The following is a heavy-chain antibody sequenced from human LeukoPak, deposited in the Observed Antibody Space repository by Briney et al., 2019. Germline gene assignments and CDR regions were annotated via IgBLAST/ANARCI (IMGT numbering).Heavy chain of an antibody. CDR3: AREASQMDAFDI. J-gene: IGHJ3*02. CDR2: TNPNSGGT. CDR1: GYTFTGYY. V-gene: IGHV1-2*04. D-gene: IGHD5-24*01. Sequence: ASVKVSCKASGYTFTGYYMHWVRRAPGQGLEWMGWTNPNSGGTNYAQKFQGWVTMTRDTSISTAYMELSRLGSDDTAVYYCAREASQMDAFDIWGQGTMVTVSS.